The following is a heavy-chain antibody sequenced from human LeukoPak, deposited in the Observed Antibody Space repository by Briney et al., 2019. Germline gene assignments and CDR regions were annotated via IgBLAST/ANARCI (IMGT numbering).Heavy chain of an antibody. CDR2: TNHSGST. D-gene: IGHD3-3*01. CDR3: ARDNDFWSGYYNMGGYFDY. J-gene: IGHJ4*02. Sequence: PSETLSLTCAVYGGSFSGYYWSWIRQPPGKGLEWIGETNHSGSTNYNPSLKSRVTISVDTSKNQFSLKLSSVTAADTAVYYCARDNDFWSGYYNMGGYFDYWGQGTLVTVSS. V-gene: IGHV4-34*01. CDR1: GGSFSGYY.